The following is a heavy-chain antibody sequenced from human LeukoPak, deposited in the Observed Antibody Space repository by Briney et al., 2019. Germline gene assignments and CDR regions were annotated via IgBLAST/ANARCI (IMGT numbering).Heavy chain of an antibody. V-gene: IGHV1-2*02. J-gene: IGHJ6*03. Sequence: ASVKVSCKASGYTFTGHYMHWVRQAPGQGLEWIGWINPNSGDTNTAQRFQGRVTMTRDTSNSTAYMELSRLTSDDTAVYYCARDFTVIRAVIQDYYYMDVWGKGTTVIISS. D-gene: IGHD3-10*01. CDR1: GYTFTGHY. CDR3: ARDFTVIRAVIQDYYYMDV. CDR2: INPNSGDT.